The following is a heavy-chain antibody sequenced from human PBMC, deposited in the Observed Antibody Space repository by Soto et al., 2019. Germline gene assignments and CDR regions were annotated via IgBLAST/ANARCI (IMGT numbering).Heavy chain of an antibody. Sequence: QVQLQESGPGLVKPSQTLSLTCTVSGGSISSGDYYWSWIRQPPGKGLEWIGYIYYSGSTYYNPSLKSRVTISVDTSKNQFSLKLSSVTAADTAVYYCARVPVHPNFGVVIIDYWGQGTLVTVSS. CDR1: GGSISSGDYY. V-gene: IGHV4-30-4*01. CDR2: IYYSGST. J-gene: IGHJ4*02. D-gene: IGHD3-3*01. CDR3: ARVPVHPNFGVVIIDY.